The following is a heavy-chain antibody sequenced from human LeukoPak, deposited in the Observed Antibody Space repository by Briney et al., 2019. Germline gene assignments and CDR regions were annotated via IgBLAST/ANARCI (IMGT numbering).Heavy chain of an antibody. CDR3: ARELVLWFGESRQNIDY. Sequence: GASVKVSCKASGYTFTGYYMHWVRQAPGQGLEWMGWINPNSGGTNYAQKFQGGVTMTRDTSISTAYMELSRLRSDDTAVYYCARELVLWFGESRQNIDYWGQGTLVTVSS. CDR1: GYTFTGYY. J-gene: IGHJ4*02. V-gene: IGHV1-2*02. CDR2: INPNSGGT. D-gene: IGHD3-10*01.